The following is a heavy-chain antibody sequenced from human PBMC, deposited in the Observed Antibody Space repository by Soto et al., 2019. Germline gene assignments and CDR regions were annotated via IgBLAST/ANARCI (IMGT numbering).Heavy chain of an antibody. J-gene: IGHJ3*02. V-gene: IGHV4-59*08. CDR3: ARILDIVVDDAFDI. D-gene: IGHD2-15*01. CDR1: GGSISSYY. Sequence: SETLSLTCTLSGGSISSYYWSWIRQPPGKGLEWIGYIYYSGSTNYNPSLKSRVTISVDTSKNQFSLKLSSVTAADTAVYYCARILDIVVDDAFDIWGQGTMVTVSS. CDR2: IYYSGST.